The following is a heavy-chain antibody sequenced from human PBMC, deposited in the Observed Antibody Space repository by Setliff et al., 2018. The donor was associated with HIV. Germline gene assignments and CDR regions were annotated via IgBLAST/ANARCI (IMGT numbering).Heavy chain of an antibody. CDR1: GGSFSGYY. Sequence: PSETLSLTCAVYGGSFSGYYWSWIRQPPGKGLEWIGEINHSGSTNYNPSLKSRVTISVDTSKNQFFLKLTSLSAADTAVYYCARDRIEVVVDGPHDVFDVWGRGTTVTVSS. D-gene: IGHD2-15*01. V-gene: IGHV4-34*01. J-gene: IGHJ3*01. CDR3: ARDRIEVVVDGPHDVFDV. CDR2: INHSGST.